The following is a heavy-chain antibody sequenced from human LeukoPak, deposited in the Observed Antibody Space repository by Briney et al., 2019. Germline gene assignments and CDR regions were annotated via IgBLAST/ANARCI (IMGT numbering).Heavy chain of an antibody. CDR3: ARLVDDYLDAFDI. CDR1: GFTFSSYW. Sequence: PGGSLRLSCAASGFTFSSYWMHWVRQAPGKGVVWVSRINSDGSSTIYADSVKGLFTISRDNAKNTLYLQMNSLRAEDTAVYYCARLVDDYLDAFDIWGQGTMVTVSS. V-gene: IGHV3-74*01. CDR2: INSDGSST. J-gene: IGHJ3*02. D-gene: IGHD5-24*01.